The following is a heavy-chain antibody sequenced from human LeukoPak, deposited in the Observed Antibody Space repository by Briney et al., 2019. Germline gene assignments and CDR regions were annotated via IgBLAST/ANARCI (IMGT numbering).Heavy chain of an antibody. CDR2: IYYSGST. V-gene: IGHV4-39*07. Sequence: SETLSLTCTVSGSSISSNSYSWGWIRQSPGKGLEWIGSIYYSGSTYYNPSLKSRVTILIDTSKNQFSLKLSSVTAADTALYLCARGDSWTGLEDIVLVPAAHYFDYWGQGTLVTVSS. J-gene: IGHJ4*02. CDR1: GSSISSNSYS. CDR3: ARGDSWTGLEDIVLVPAAHYFDY. D-gene: IGHD2-2*01.